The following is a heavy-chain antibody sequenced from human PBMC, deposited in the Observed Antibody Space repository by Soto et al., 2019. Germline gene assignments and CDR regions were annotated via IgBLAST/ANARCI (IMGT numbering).Heavy chain of an antibody. J-gene: IGHJ4*02. V-gene: IGHV3-33*01. CDR2: IWYDGSNK. Sequence: QVQLVESGGGVVQPGRSPRLSCAASGFTFSSYGMHWVRQAPGKGLEWVAVIWYDGSNKYYADSVKGRFTISRDNSKNTLYLQMNSLRAEDTAVYYCARGTRGSSSWYSVFDYWGQGTLVTVSS. CDR3: ARGTRGSSSWYSVFDY. D-gene: IGHD6-13*01. CDR1: GFTFSSYG.